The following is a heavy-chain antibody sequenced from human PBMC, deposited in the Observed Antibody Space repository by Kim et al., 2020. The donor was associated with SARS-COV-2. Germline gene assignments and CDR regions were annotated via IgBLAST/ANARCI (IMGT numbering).Heavy chain of an antibody. J-gene: IGHJ4*02. V-gene: IGHV3-30*18. CDR2: ISYDGSNK. CDR1: GFTFSSYG. Sequence: GGSLRLSCAASGFTFSSYGMHWVRQAPGKGLEWVAVISYDGSNKYYADSVKGRFTISRDNSKNTLYLQMNSLRAEDTAVYYCAKGRLRLGELSHFDYWGQGTLVTVSS. D-gene: IGHD3-16*02. CDR3: AKGRLRLGELSHFDY.